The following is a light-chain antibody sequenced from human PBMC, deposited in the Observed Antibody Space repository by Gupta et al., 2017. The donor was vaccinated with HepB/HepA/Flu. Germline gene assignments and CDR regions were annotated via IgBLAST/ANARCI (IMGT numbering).Light chain of an antibody. CDR1: SSNIGSNS. CDR3: AAWDDSLNVI. Sequence: QSVLTPPPSASGTPGQRVTISCSGSSSNIGSNSVSWYQQLPGTAPKVLIYNNNQRPSGVPDRFSGSKSGTSASLAISGLQSEDEAHYYCAAWDDSLNVIFGGGTKLTVL. V-gene: IGLV1-44*01. J-gene: IGLJ2*01. CDR2: NNN.